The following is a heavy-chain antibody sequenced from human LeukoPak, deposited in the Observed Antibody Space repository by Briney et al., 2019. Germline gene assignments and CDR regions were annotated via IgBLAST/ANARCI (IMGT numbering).Heavy chain of an antibody. CDR3: AKSPKGYCSGGSCYDRCFDY. J-gene: IGHJ4*02. Sequence: PGGSLRLSCAASGFTFSSYAMSWVRQPPGKGLEWVSAISGSGGSTYYADSVKGRFTISRDNSKNTLYLQMNSLRAEDTAVYYCAKSPKGYCSGGSCYDRCFDYWGKGTLVTVSS. D-gene: IGHD2-15*01. CDR2: ISGSGGST. CDR1: GFTFSSYA. V-gene: IGHV3-23*01.